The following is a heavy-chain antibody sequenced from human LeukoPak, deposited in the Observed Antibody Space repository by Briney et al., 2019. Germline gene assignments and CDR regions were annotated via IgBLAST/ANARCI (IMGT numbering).Heavy chain of an antibody. J-gene: IGHJ4*02. CDR3: ARDSGYRSGWSLDY. Sequence: ASVKDSCKASGYTFTNYAIHWVRQAPGQKLEWMGWINAENGNTKYSQKFQGRVTVTRDTSASTAYLELSSLRSEATAAYYCARDSGYRSGWSLDYWGQGTLVTVSS. CDR1: GYTFTNYA. CDR2: INAENGNT. V-gene: IGHV1-3*01. D-gene: IGHD6-19*01.